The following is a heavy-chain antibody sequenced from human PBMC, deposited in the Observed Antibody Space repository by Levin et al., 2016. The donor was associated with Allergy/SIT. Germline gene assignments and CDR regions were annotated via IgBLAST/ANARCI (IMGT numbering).Heavy chain of an antibody. CDR3: ARRMGGSYAGDAFDI. J-gene: IGHJ3*02. CDR1: GYSFTSYW. Sequence: GESLKISCKGSGYSFTSYWIGWVRQMPGKGLEWMGIIYPGDSDTRYSPSFQGQVTISADKSISTAYLQWSSLKASDTAMYYCARRMGGSYAGDAFDIWGQGTMVTVSS. CDR2: IYPGDSDT. D-gene: IGHD1-26*01. V-gene: IGHV5-51*01.